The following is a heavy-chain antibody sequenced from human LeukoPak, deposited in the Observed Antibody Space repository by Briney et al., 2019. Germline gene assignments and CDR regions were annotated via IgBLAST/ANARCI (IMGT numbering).Heavy chain of an antibody. CDR1: GGSISSYY. CDR3: ARHQVAVAGRYDY. J-gene: IGHJ4*02. Sequence: SETLSLTCTVSGGSISSYYWGWIRQPPGKGLEWIGSIYYSGSTYYNPSLKSRVTISVDTSKNQFSLKLSSVAAADTAVYYCARHQVAVAGRYDYWGQGTLVTVSS. D-gene: IGHD6-19*01. V-gene: IGHV4-39*01. CDR2: IYYSGST.